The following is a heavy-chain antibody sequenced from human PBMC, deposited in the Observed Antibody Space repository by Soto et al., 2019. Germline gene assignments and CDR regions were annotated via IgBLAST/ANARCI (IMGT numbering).Heavy chain of an antibody. J-gene: IGHJ2*01. D-gene: IGHD4-17*01. CDR2: ISSNGGST. CDR1: GFTFSSYA. Sequence: EVQLVESGGGLVQPGGSLRLSCAASGFTFSSYAMHWVRQAPGKGLEYVSAISSNGGSTYYANSAKGRFTISRDNSKNTLYLQMGSLRAEDMAVYYCARSTYQSPRYGEVGYFDLWGRGTLVTVSS. CDR3: ARSTYQSPRYGEVGYFDL. V-gene: IGHV3-64*01.